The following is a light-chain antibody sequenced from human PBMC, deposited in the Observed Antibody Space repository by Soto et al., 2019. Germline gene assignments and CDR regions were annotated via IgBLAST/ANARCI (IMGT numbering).Light chain of an antibody. J-gene: IGLJ3*02. CDR3: LLVYGGAWV. CDR1: TGSVAGNDY. CDR2: DVT. Sequence: QSALTQPRSVSGSPGQSVTVSCTGTTGSVAGNDYVSWYQQHPGKAPKLLIFDVTKRPSGVPDRFFGSKSGNTASLTISGLQAEDEADYYCLLVYGGAWVFGGGTQLTVL. V-gene: IGLV2-11*01.